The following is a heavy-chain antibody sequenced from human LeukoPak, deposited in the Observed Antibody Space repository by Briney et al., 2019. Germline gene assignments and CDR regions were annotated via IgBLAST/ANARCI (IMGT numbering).Heavy chain of an antibody. J-gene: IGHJ4*02. D-gene: IGHD3-22*01. Sequence: ASVKVSRKASGYTFTSYAMNWVRQAPGQGLEWMGWINTNTGNPTYAQGFTGRFVFSLDTSVSTAYLQISSLKAEDTAVYYCARDHSSGYSITFDYWGQGTLVTVSS. V-gene: IGHV7-4-1*02. CDR1: GYTFTSYA. CDR3: ARDHSSGYSITFDY. CDR2: INTNTGNP.